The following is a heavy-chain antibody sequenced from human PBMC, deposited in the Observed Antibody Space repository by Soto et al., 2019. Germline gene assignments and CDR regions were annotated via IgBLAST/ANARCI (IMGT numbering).Heavy chain of an antibody. CDR2: IYYTGTT. Sequence: QVQLQESGPRLVKPSQTLSLTCSVSGASIRSGRYYWSWIRQSPGRGLEWIGYIYYTGTTHYNPPVKSRVTILLDHSKDQFSLTLTSVTAADTAIYYCATVLHDYGTNGVDSWGQGTQVTVSS. V-gene: IGHV4-30-4*01. CDR3: ATVLHDYGTNGVDS. D-gene: IGHD3-16*01. CDR1: GASIRSGRYY. J-gene: IGHJ5*01.